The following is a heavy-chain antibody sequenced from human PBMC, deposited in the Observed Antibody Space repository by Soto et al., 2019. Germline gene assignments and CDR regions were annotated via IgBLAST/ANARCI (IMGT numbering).Heavy chain of an antibody. Sequence: EVQLLESGGGLVQPGGSLRLSCAASGFTFSSYGMSWVRQAPGKGLEWVSAISGSGGSTYYADSVKGRFTISRDNSKNTLYLQMNRLRAEDTAVYYCAKDRIGSGGYDFFDYWGQGTLVTVSS. D-gene: IGHD5-12*01. CDR3: AKDRIGSGGYDFFDY. CDR2: ISGSGGST. J-gene: IGHJ4*02. CDR1: GFTFSSYG. V-gene: IGHV3-23*01.